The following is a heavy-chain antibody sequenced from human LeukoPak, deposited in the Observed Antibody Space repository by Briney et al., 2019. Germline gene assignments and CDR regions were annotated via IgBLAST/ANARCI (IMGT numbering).Heavy chain of an antibody. V-gene: IGHV3-23*01. J-gene: IGHJ3*02. CDR2: ISGSGGST. D-gene: IGHD3-22*01. CDR1: GFTFSSYA. CDR3: AKVISSGYYRGAFDI. Sequence: GGSLRLSCAASGFTFSSYAMSWVRQAPGKGLEWVSAISGSGGSTYYADSVKGRFTISRDNSKNTLYLRMNSLRAEDTAVYYCAKVISSGYYRGAFDIWGQGTMVTVSS.